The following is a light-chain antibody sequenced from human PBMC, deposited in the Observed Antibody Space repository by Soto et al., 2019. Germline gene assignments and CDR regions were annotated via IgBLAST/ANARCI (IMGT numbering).Light chain of an antibody. CDR3: QQYGSSPRT. CDR2: GAS. V-gene: IGKV3-20*01. Sequence: EIVLTQSPGTLSLSPGEGATLSCRASQSISSSYLAWYQHKPGQAPRLLIYGASTRPTGIPDRFSGSGSGTDVTLTISRLEPEDFAVYYCQQYGSSPRTFGQGTKVEIK. J-gene: IGKJ1*01. CDR1: QSISSSY.